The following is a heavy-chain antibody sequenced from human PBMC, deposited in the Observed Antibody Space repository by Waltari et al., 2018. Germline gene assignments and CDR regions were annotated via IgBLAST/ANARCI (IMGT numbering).Heavy chain of an antibody. CDR1: GFPFSSYS. Sequence: EVQLVESGGGLVKPGGSLRLSCAASGFPFSSYSLTWVRQAPGKGLEWVSSISSSSSYIYYADSVKGRFTISRDNAKNSLYLQMNSLRAEDTAVYYCARVGDSSGYDYWGQGTLVTVSS. CDR2: ISSSSSYI. J-gene: IGHJ4*02. CDR3: ARVGDSSGYDY. V-gene: IGHV3-21*01. D-gene: IGHD3-22*01.